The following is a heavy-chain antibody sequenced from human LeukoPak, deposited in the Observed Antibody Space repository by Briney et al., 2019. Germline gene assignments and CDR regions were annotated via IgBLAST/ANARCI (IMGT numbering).Heavy chain of an antibody. CDR3: ARALYYDSSGYQIWGFDYYYYGMDV. D-gene: IGHD3-22*01. CDR2: MNPNSGNT. CDR1: GGTFSSYA. J-gene: IGHJ6*02. Sequence: ASVKVSCKASGGTFSSYAISWVRQAPGQGLECMGWMNPNSGNTGYAQKFQGRVTMTRNTSISTAYMELSSLRSEDTAVYYCARALYYDSSGYQIWGFDYYYYGMDVWGQGTTVTVSS. V-gene: IGHV1-8*02.